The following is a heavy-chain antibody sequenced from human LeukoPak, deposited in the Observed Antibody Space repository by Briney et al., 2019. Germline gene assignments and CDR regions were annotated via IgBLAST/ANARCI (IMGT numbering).Heavy chain of an antibody. D-gene: IGHD3-10*01. V-gene: IGHV1-46*01. J-gene: IGHJ6*03. CDR3: ARVRYELLWFGELGYYMDV. CDR2: INPSGGST. CDR1: GYTFTSYY. Sequence: GASVKVSCKASGYTFTSYYMHWVRQAPGQGLEWMGIINPSGGSTSYAQKFQGRVTMTRDMSTSTVYMELSSLRSEDTAVYYCARVRYELLWFGELGYYMDVWGKGTTVTISS.